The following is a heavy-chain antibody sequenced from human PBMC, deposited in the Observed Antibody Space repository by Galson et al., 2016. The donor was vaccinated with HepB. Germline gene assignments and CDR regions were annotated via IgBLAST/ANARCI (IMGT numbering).Heavy chain of an antibody. CDR2: IRGKANSYET. CDR3: SLDFDN. CDR1: GFTFRGYA. J-gene: IGHJ4*02. Sequence: SLRLSCAASGFTFRGYAIHWVRQTSGKGLEWVGRIRGKANSYETTYSAAVKGRFTLSRDDSENTAYLQINSLKTEDTAVYYCSLDFDNWGQGTLVAVSS. V-gene: IGHV3-73*01.